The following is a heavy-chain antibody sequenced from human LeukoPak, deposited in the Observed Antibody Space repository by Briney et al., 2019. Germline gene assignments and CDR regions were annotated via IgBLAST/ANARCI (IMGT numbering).Heavy chain of an antibody. CDR3: ARDESGYDFAY. J-gene: IGHJ4*02. V-gene: IGHV1-2*06. CDR2: INPNSGGT. D-gene: IGHD5-12*01. Sequence: ASVKVSCKASGYTFTGYYMHWVRQALGQGLEWMGRINPNSGGTNYAQKFQGRVTMTRDTSISTAYMELSRLRSDDTAVYYCARDESGYDFAYWGQGTLVTVSS. CDR1: GYTFTGYY.